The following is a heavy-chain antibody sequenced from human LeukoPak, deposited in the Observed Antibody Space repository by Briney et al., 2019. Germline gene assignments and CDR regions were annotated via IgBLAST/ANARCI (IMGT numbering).Heavy chain of an antibody. CDR2: ISGSGGST. D-gene: IGHD3-3*01. J-gene: IGHJ4*02. CDR1: GFTFRSYA. Sequence: GGSLRLSCAASGFTFRSYAMSWVRQAPGKGLEWVSAISGSGGSTYYADSVKGRFTISRDNSKNTLYLQMNSLRAEDTAVYYCAKIPYYDFWSGRQYFDYWGQGTLVTVSS. V-gene: IGHV3-23*01. CDR3: AKIPYYDFWSGRQYFDY.